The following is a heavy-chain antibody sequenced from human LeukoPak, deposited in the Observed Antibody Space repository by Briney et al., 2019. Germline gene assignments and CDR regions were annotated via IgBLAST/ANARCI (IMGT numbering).Heavy chain of an antibody. J-gene: IGHJ4*02. Sequence: GGSLRLSCAGSGLTLSNYGMTWVRQAPGKGLEWVAGISGSGGGTNYADSVKGRFTISRDNSKNTLYLQMNSLRAEDTAEYFCAKRGVVIRVILVGFHKEAYYFDSWGQGAVVTVSS. V-gene: IGHV3-23*01. CDR1: GLTLSNYG. CDR2: ISGSGGGT. D-gene: IGHD3-22*01. CDR3: AKRGVVIRVILVGFHKEAYYFDS.